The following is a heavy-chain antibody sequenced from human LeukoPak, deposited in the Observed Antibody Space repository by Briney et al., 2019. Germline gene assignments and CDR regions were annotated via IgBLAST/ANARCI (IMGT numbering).Heavy chain of an antibody. D-gene: IGHD2-2*01. CDR3: ASPVRYCSSTSCSRDY. Sequence: TSETLSLTCTVSGGSISSYYWSWIRQPPGKGLEWIGYIYYSGSTNYNPSLKSRVTISVDMSKNQFSLKLSSVTAADTAVHYCASPVRYCSSTSCSRDYWGQGTLVTVSS. J-gene: IGHJ4*02. CDR1: GGSISSYY. CDR2: IYYSGST. V-gene: IGHV4-59*01.